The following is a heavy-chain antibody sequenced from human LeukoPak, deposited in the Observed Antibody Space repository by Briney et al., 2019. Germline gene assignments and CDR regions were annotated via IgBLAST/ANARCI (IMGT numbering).Heavy chain of an antibody. J-gene: IGHJ3*01. V-gene: IGHV3-48*03. CDR3: AKEVTYGGAAFDV. D-gene: IGHD3-10*01. Sequence: GSLRLSCAASGFTFSSYEMNWVRQAPGKGLEWISYISSTRPTIYYADSVKGRFTISRDDAKSSLYLQMNSLRVEDTAVYYCAKEVTYGGAAFDVWGQGTTVTVSS. CDR1: GFTFSSYE. CDR2: ISSTRPTI.